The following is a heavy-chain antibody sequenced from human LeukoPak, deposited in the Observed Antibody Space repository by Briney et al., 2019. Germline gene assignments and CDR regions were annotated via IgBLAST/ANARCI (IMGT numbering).Heavy chain of an antibody. Sequence: GESLKISCKGSGYSFSNYWLGWVRQMPGKGLEWMGIFYPGDSNTRHSPSFQGQVTFSADKSVNTAYLQWSSLRASDSAVYYCARLSLTTSLRLYYFDYWGQGTLVTVPS. CDR1: GYSFSNYW. CDR2: FYPGDSNT. D-gene: IGHD2/OR15-2a*01. J-gene: IGHJ4*02. V-gene: IGHV5-51*01. CDR3: ARLSLTTSLRLYYFDY.